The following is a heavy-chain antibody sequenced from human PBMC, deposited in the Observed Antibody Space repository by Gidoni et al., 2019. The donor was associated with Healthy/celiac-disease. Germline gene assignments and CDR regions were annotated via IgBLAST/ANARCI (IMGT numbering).Heavy chain of an antibody. D-gene: IGHD6-13*01. Sequence: QLQLQESGPGLVKPSETLSLTCTVSGGSISSSSYYWGWLRQPPGKGMEWIGSSHYSGSTYNNPSLKSRVTISVDTSKNQFSLKVRSVTAADTAVYYCASITAAGTGWGHGTLVTVSS. CDR2: SHYSGST. J-gene: IGHJ4*01. CDR3: ASITAAGTG. V-gene: IGHV4-39*01. CDR1: GGSISSSSYY.